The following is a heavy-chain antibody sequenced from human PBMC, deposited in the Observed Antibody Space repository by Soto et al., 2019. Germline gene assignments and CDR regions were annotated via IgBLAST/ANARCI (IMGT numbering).Heavy chain of an antibody. Sequence: PGGSLRLSCAASGFTFSSYGMRWVRQAPGKGLEWVAVIWYDGSNKYYADSVKGRFTISRDNSKNTLYLQMNSLRAEDTAVYYCARGGSDFWSGYSPHSYYYYMDVWGKGTTVTVSS. CDR1: GFTFSSYG. D-gene: IGHD3-3*01. V-gene: IGHV3-33*01. CDR3: ARGGSDFWSGYSPHSYYYYMDV. CDR2: IWYDGSNK. J-gene: IGHJ6*03.